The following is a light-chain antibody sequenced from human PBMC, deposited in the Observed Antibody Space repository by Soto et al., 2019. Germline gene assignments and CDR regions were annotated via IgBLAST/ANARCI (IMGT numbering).Light chain of an antibody. CDR3: TSYAGSNNLV. V-gene: IGLV2-8*01. Sequence: QSALTQPPSASGSPGQSVTISCTGTSSDVGAYNYVSWYQQHPGKAPKLMISEVSKRHSGVPDRFSGSKSGNTASLTVSGLQAEDEADYYFTSYAGSNNLVFGGGTKLTVL. J-gene: IGLJ2*01. CDR2: EVS. CDR1: SSDVGAYNY.